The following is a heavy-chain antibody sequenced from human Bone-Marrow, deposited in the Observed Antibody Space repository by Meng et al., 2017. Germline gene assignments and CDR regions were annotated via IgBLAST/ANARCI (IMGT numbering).Heavy chain of an antibody. CDR1: GFALRNNW. D-gene: IGHD3-10*01. V-gene: IGHV3-74*03. J-gene: IGHJ4*02. Sequence: EVQLVESGGGLVQPGRSIRLSCAASGFALRNNWMHWVRQAPGKGLVWVERMNPGENTITHAGSVMGRFHISRDIARNTLHLQMNSLRAEDSALYFCVSDFGGESDFWGQGTLVTVSS. CDR3: VSDFGGESDF. CDR2: MNPGENTI.